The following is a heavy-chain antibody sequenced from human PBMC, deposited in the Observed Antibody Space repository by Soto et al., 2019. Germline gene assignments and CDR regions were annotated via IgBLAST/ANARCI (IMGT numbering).Heavy chain of an antibody. Sequence: GGSLRLSCASSGFTFSSYDMHWVRQATGKGLEWVSAIGTAGDTYYPGSVKGRFTISRENAKNSLYLQMNSLRAGDTAVYYCARWPRSGGSPGGYYGMDVWGQGTTVTVSS. CDR3: ARWPRSGGSPGGYYGMDV. CDR1: GFTFSSYD. D-gene: IGHD3-16*01. V-gene: IGHV3-13*01. J-gene: IGHJ6*02. CDR2: IGTAGDT.